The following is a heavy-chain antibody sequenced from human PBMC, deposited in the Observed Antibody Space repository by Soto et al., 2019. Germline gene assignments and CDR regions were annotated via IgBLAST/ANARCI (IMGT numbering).Heavy chain of an antibody. V-gene: IGHV1-69*02. Sequence: QVQLVQSGAEVKKPGSSVKVSCKASGGTFSSYTISWVRQAPGQGLEWMGRIIPILGIANYAQQFQGRVTISAHKSRSTAYMELSSLRSEDTAVYYCARADGYYGSPNNWFEPWGQGTLVTVSS. CDR1: GGTFSSYT. D-gene: IGHD3-10*01. CDR3: ARADGYYGSPNNWFEP. J-gene: IGHJ5*02. CDR2: IIPILGIA.